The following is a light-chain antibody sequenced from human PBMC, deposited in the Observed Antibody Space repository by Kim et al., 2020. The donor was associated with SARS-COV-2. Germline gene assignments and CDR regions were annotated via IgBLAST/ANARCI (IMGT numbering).Light chain of an antibody. V-gene: IGLV3-19*01. J-gene: IGLJ3*02. Sequence: SSELTQDPAVSVALGQTVRIKCQGDSLRLYYASWYQQKPGQDPLLVIYDRDNRPSGIPDRFSGSTAGNTDSLTITGAQAEDEADYYCTSRDSSGHRLMFG. CDR3: TSRDSSGHRLM. CDR2: DRD. CDR1: SLRLYY.